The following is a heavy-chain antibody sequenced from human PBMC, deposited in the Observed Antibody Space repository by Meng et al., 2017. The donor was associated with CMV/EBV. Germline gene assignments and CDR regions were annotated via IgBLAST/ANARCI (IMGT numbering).Heavy chain of an antibody. J-gene: IGHJ4*02. D-gene: IGHD2-2*01. CDR2: IYSSGSN. V-gene: IGHV4-4*07. CDR1: EGSIRSYY. CDR3: ARTDCSSTSCYLNY. Sequence: VSEGSIRSYYWGWIRQPAGKGLEWIGRIYSSGSNNYKSSLKSRVTMSVDTSRNQFSLKLSSMTAADTAVYYCARTDCSSTSCYLNYWGQGTLVTVSS.